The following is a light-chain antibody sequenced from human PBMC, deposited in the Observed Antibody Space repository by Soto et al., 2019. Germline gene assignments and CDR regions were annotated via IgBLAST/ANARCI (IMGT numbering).Light chain of an antibody. CDR1: QDINNY. V-gene: IGKV1-17*03. Sequence: DIQMTQSPSAMSASVGDRFTITCRASQDINNYLAWFQQKPGKVPQRLIYAASNLQSGVPSRFSGSGSGTEFTLTITSLQPEDFATYYCLQHNSFPLTFGQGTRLEIK. CDR2: AAS. CDR3: LQHNSFPLT. J-gene: IGKJ5*01.